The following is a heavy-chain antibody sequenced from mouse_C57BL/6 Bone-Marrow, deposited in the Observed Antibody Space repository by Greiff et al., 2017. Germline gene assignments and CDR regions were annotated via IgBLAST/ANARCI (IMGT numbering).Heavy chain of an antibody. CDR1: GYSITSDY. J-gene: IGHJ1*03. D-gene: IGHD1-1*01. Sequence: EVKLEESGPGLAKPSQTLSLTCSVTGYSITSDYWNWIRKFPGNKLEYMGYISYSGSTYYNPSLKSRISITRDTSKNQYYLQLNSVTTEDTATYYCARRRVVATGNWYFDVWGTGTTVTVSS. V-gene: IGHV3-8*01. CDR3: ARRRVVATGNWYFDV. CDR2: ISYSGST.